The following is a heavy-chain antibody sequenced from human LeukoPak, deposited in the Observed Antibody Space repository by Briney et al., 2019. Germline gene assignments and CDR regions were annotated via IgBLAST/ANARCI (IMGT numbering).Heavy chain of an antibody. Sequence: SVKVSCTASGGTFSSYAISWVRQAPGQGLEWMGRIIPILGIANYAQKFQGRVTITADKSTSTAYMELSSLRSEDTAVYYCASPYCSSTSCYALNYYYYGMDVWGQGATVTVSS. CDR3: ASPYCSSTSCYALNYYYYGMDV. V-gene: IGHV1-69*04. CDR1: GGTFSSYA. CDR2: IIPILGIA. J-gene: IGHJ6*02. D-gene: IGHD2-2*01.